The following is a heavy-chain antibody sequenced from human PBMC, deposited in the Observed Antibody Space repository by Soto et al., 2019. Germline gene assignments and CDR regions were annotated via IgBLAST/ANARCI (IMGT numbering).Heavy chain of an antibody. CDR2: IDWDDDK. CDR3: AREQIAVAGDYYYGMDV. D-gene: IGHD6-19*01. Sequence: SGPTLVNPTQTLTLTCTFSGFSLNTSGMCVSWIRQPPGKALEWLALIDWDDDKYYSTSLKTRLTISKDTSKNQVVLTMTNMDPVDTATYYCAREQIAVAGDYYYGMDVWGKGTTVTVS. V-gene: IGHV2-70*01. CDR1: GFSLNTSGMC. J-gene: IGHJ6*04.